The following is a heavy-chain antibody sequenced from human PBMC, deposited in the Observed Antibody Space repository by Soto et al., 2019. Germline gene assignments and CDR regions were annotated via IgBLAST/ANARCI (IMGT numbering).Heavy chain of an antibody. D-gene: IGHD3-22*01. Sequence: ESLTISCTGSGDSFSCYWITWVRQKPGKGLEWMGRIDPSDSQTYYSPSFRGHVTISVTKSITTVFLQWSSLRASDTAMYYCARQIYDSDTGPNFQYYFDSWGQGTPVTVSS. CDR1: GDSFSCYW. V-gene: IGHV5-10-1*01. CDR2: IDPSDSQT. CDR3: ARQIYDSDTGPNFQYYFDS. J-gene: IGHJ4*02.